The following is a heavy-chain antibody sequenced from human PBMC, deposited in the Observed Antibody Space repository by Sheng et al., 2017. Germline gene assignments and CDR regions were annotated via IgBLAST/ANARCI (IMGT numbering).Heavy chain of an antibody. V-gene: IGHV4-34*01. J-gene: IGHJ4*02. CDR1: GGSFSGYY. D-gene: IGHD2-8*01. CDR2: INHSGST. CDR3: ARGGGETNEDGYNRTKIYYFDY. Sequence: QVQLQQWGAGLLKPSETLSLTCAVYGGSFSGYYWSWIRQPPGKGLEWIGEINHSGSTNYNPSLKSRVTISVDTSKNQFSLKLSSVTAADTAVYYCARGGGETNEDGYNRTKIYYFDYWGQGTLVTVSS.